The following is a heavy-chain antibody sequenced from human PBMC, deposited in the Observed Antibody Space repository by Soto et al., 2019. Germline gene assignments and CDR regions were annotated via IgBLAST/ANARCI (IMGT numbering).Heavy chain of an antibody. D-gene: IGHD1-26*01. J-gene: IGHJ4*02. V-gene: IGHV1-46*01. Sequence: GASVKVSCKASGYTFTSYYMHWVRQAPGQGLEWMGIINPSGGSTGYAQKFKGRVTMTRDTSTSTVYMELSSLISEDTAVYYCARGGSYPQKLYDWGQGTLVTVSS. CDR2: INPSGGST. CDR3: ARGGSYPQKLYD. CDR1: GYTFTSYY.